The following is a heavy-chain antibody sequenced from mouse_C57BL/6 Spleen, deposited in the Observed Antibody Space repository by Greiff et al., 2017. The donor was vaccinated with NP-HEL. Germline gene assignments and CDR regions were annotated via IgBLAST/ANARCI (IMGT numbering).Heavy chain of an antibody. J-gene: IGHJ4*01. Sequence: QVQLQQSGPELVKPGASVKISCKASGYAFSSSWMNWVKQRPGKGLEWIGRIYPGDGDTNYNGKFKGKATLTADKSSSTAYMQLSSLTSEDSAVYFCARFQAERYYAMDYWGQGTSVTVSS. D-gene: IGHD3-2*02. CDR2: IYPGDGDT. V-gene: IGHV1-82*01. CDR3: ARFQAERYYAMDY. CDR1: GYAFSSSW.